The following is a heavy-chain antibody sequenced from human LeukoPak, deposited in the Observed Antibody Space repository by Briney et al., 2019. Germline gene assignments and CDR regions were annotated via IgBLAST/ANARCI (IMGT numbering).Heavy chain of an antibody. V-gene: IGHV3-48*04. Sequence: GSLRLSCAASGFTFSTSAMTWVRQAPGKGLEWVSYISSSGGSTYYADSVKGRFTISRDNAKNSLYLQMNSLRAEDTAVYYCARFSGTYYGYFDYWGQGTLVTVSS. CDR3: ARFSGTYYGYFDY. CDR1: GFTFSTSA. CDR2: ISSSGGST. D-gene: IGHD1-26*01. J-gene: IGHJ4*02.